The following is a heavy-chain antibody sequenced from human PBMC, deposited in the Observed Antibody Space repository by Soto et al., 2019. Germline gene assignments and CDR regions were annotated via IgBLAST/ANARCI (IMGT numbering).Heavy chain of an antibody. J-gene: IGHJ4*02. V-gene: IGHV3-23*01. Sequence: GGSLRLSCAASGFTFSAYAMSWVRQAPGKGLEWVSAISGTSPSTYYADSVQGRFSISTDSSRKTLFLQMNTLRAEDTAVYFGATRIFGVEYRGQGTLVTVSS. D-gene: IGHD3-3*01. CDR2: ISGTSPST. CDR3: ATRIFGVEY. CDR1: GFTFSAYA.